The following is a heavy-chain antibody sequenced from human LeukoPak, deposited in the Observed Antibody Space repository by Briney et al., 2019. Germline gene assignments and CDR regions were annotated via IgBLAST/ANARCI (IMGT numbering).Heavy chain of an antibody. V-gene: IGHV1-2*02. CDR2: INPNSGGT. J-gene: IGHJ4*02. D-gene: IGHD2-2*01. Sequence: GASVKVSCKASGYTFTSYGISWMRQAPGQGLEWMGWINPNSGGTNYEQKFQGRVTLTRDTSISTAYMELSRLRSDDTAVYYCARDRGWCSSTSCYEDNFDYWGQGTLVTVSS. CDR3: ARDRGWCSSTSCYEDNFDY. CDR1: GYTFTSYG.